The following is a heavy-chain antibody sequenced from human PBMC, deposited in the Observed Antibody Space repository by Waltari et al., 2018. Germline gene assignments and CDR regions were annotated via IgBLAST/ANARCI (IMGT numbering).Heavy chain of an antibody. CDR3: ARDEPWLTFDY. D-gene: IGHD6-19*01. CDR1: GGSISSYY. CDR2: IYTSGST. Sequence: QVQLQESGPGLVKPSETLSLTCTVSGGSISSYYWSWFRQPAGKGLEWIGRIYTSGSTNYNPPLKGRVTMSVDTSKNQFSRKLSSVTAADTAVYYCARDEPWLTFDYWGQGTLVTVSS. J-gene: IGHJ4*02. V-gene: IGHV4-4*07.